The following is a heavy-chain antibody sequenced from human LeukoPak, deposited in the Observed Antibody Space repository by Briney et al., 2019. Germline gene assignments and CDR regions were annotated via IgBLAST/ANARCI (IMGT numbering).Heavy chain of an antibody. Sequence: SETLSLTCAVYGGSFSGYYWSWIRQPPGKGLEWIGEINHSGSTNYNPSLKSRVTISVDTSKNQFSLKLSSVTAADTAVYYCARGRRGMFRVLGMDVWGQGTTVTVSS. J-gene: IGHJ6*02. D-gene: IGHD3-10*02. V-gene: IGHV4-34*01. CDR2: INHSGST. CDR1: GGSFSGYY. CDR3: ARGRRGMFRVLGMDV.